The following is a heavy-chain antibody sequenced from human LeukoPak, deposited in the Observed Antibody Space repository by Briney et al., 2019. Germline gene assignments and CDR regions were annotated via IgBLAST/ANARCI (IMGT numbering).Heavy chain of an antibody. CDR3: AISRRSDRDHDSGGFDP. V-gene: IGHV1-69*10. CDR2: IIPNLDKT. D-gene: IGHD3-10*01. CDR1: GYTFTSYE. Sequence: GASVKVSCKASGYTFTSYEINWVRQATGQGPEWMGLIIPNLDKTDYAQKFQGRVTITADKSTSTVYMELSSLTSEDTAVYYCAISRRSDRDHDSGGFDPWGQGTLVTVSS. J-gene: IGHJ5*02.